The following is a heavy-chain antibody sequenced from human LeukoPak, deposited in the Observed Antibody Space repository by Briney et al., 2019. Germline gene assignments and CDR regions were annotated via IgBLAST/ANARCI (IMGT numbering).Heavy chain of an antibody. CDR3: ARAGGYTYYFDY. CDR1: GFTFSSYS. D-gene: IGHD6-13*01. J-gene: IGHJ4*02. V-gene: IGHV3-21*01. CDR2: ISSSSSYI. Sequence: GGSLRLSCAASGFTFSSYSMNWVRQAPGKGLEWVSSISSSSSYIYYADSVKGRFTISRDNAKNSLYLQMNSLRAEDTAVYYCARAGGYTYYFDYWGQGTLVTVSS.